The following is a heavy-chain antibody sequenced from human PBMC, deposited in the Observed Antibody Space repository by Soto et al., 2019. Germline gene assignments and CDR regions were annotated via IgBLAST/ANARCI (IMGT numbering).Heavy chain of an antibody. V-gene: IGHV3-48*01. Sequence: PGGSLRLSCAASGFTFSTYSMNWVRQAPGKGLEWVSYISSSSTIYYADSVKGRFTVSRDNAKNSLYLQLNSLRAEDTAVYYCAREFWSGYYKDYYYLDVWGKGTTVTVSS. CDR1: GFTFSTYS. J-gene: IGHJ6*03. CDR3: AREFWSGYYKDYYYLDV. CDR2: ISSSSTI. D-gene: IGHD3-3*01.